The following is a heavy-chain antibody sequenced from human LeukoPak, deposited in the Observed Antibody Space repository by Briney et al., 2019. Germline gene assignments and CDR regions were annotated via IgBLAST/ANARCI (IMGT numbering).Heavy chain of an antibody. Sequence: GGSLRLSCAASGFTFSDYYMSWIRQAPGKGLEWVSYISSSGSTIYYADSVKGRFTISRDNAKSSLYLQMNSLRAEDTAVYYCAREQSSGSVLDYWGQGTLVTVSS. CDR3: AREQSSGSVLDY. V-gene: IGHV3-11*01. CDR1: GFTFSDYY. CDR2: ISSSGSTI. J-gene: IGHJ4*02. D-gene: IGHD3-10*01.